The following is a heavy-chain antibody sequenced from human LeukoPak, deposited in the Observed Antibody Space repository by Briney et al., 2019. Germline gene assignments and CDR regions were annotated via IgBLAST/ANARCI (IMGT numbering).Heavy chain of an antibody. J-gene: IGHJ6*03. V-gene: IGHV3-48*04. CDR1: GFTFSSYS. CDR2: ISSSGSTI. CDR3: ARDPSRSADNYYYYYMDV. Sequence: PGGSLRLSCAASGFTFSSYSMNWVRQAPGKGLEWVSYISSSGSTIYYADSVKGRFTISRDNAKNSLYLQMNSLRAEDTAVYYCARDPSRSADNYYYYYMDVWGKGTTVTISS. D-gene: IGHD3-10*01.